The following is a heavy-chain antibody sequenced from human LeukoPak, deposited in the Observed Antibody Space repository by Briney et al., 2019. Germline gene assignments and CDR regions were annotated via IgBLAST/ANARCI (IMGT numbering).Heavy chain of an antibody. CDR3: ARDAAGTLSFDY. J-gene: IGHJ4*02. CDR1: AYSISMGYY. D-gene: IGHD6-19*01. CDR2: IHHSGST. Sequence: SQTLSPTSAVSAYSISMGYYWGCIRQPPGMGLEWIGSIHHSGSTYYNPSLKSRVTISVDTSKNQFSLKLSSVTAADTAVYYCARDAAGTLSFDYWGQGTLVTVSS. V-gene: IGHV4-38-2*02.